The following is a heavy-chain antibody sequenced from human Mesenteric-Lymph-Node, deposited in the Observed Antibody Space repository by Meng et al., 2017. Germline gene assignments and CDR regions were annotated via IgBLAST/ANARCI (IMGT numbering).Heavy chain of an antibody. Sequence: GSLRLSCAVYGGSFSGYYWSWIRQPPGKGLEWIGEINHSGSTNYNPSLKSRVTISVDTSKNQFSLKLSSVTAADTAVYYCARGQRPSYDSSGQIDYWGQGTLVTVSS. CDR1: GGSFSGYY. CDR2: INHSGST. D-gene: IGHD3-22*01. V-gene: IGHV4-34*01. CDR3: ARGQRPSYDSSGQIDY. J-gene: IGHJ4*02.